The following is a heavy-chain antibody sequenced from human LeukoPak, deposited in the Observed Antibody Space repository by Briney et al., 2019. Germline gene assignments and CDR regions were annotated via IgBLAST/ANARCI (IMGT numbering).Heavy chain of an antibody. D-gene: IGHD5/OR15-5a*01. V-gene: IGHV3-15*01. CDR2: IKSKTDGGTT. CDR3: TTDLVSTDTGRDY. CDR1: GFTFSSYW. Sequence: GGSLRLSCAASGFTFSSYWMSWVRQAPGKGLEWVGRIKSKTDGGTTDYAAPVKGRFTISRDDSKNTLYLQMNSLKTEDTAVYYCTTDLVSTDTGRDYWGQGTLVTVSS. J-gene: IGHJ4*02.